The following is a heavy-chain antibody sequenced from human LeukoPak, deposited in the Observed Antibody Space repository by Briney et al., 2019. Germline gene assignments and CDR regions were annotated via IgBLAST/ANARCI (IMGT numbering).Heavy chain of an antibody. Sequence: SETLSLTCAVYVGSFSGYYWSWIRDPPGEGVEWMGEINHSGSTNYNPSLKSRVTISVDTSKTQFSLKLSSVTAADTAVYYCARAPDLYGSGWWVDYWGQGTLVTVSS. J-gene: IGHJ4*02. CDR2: INHSGST. D-gene: IGHD6-19*01. CDR1: VGSFSGYY. CDR3: ARAPDLYGSGWWVDY. V-gene: IGHV4-34*01.